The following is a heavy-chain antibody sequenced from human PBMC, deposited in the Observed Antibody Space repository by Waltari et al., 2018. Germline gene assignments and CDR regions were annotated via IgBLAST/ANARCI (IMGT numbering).Heavy chain of an antibody. CDR3: AITIFGVVMKY. D-gene: IGHD3-3*01. J-gene: IGHJ4*02. Sequence: QVQLVQSGAEVKKPGASVKVSCKASGYTFTSYDINWVRQATGQGLEWMGWMNPNSGNTGYAQKFQGRVTMTEDTSTDTAYMELSSLRSEDTAVYYCAITIFGVVMKYWGQGTLVTVSS. CDR1: GYTFTSYD. CDR2: MNPNSGNT. V-gene: IGHV1-8*01.